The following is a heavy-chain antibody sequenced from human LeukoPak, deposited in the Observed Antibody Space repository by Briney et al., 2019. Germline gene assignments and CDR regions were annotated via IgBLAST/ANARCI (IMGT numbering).Heavy chain of an antibody. CDR2: ISYDGSNK. D-gene: IGHD6-19*01. V-gene: IGHV3-30*04. CDR3: ARGTAGYSSGWHPEGLDY. CDR1: GFTFSSYA. Sequence: GGSLRLSCAASGFTFSSYAMHWVRQAPGKGLEWVAVISYDGSNKYYADSAKGRFTISRDNSKNTLYLQMNSLRAEDTAVYYCARGTAGYSSGWHPEGLDYWGQGTLVTVSS. J-gene: IGHJ4*02.